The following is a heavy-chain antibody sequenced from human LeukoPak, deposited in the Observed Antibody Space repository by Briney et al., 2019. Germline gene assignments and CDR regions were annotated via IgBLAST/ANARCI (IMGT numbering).Heavy chain of an antibody. Sequence: ASVKVSCKASGYTFTSYDINWVRQATGQGLEWMGWMNPNSGNTGNPQKFQGRVTITRNTSISTAYMELSSLRSEDTAVYYCARVPRDDFWSGYYDYYYYYMDVWGKGTTVTVSS. D-gene: IGHD3-3*01. CDR1: GYTFTSYD. CDR2: MNPNSGNT. V-gene: IGHV1-8*03. J-gene: IGHJ6*03. CDR3: ARVPRDDFWSGYYDYYYYYMDV.